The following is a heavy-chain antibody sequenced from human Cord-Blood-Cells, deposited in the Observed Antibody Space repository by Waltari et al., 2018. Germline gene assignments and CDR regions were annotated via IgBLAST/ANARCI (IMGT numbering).Heavy chain of an antibody. CDR2: IFSNDEK. CDR3: ARTVTIFGVVIDY. CDR1: GFSLSNARMG. D-gene: IGHD3-3*01. Sequence: QVTLKESGPVLVKPTETLTLTYTVSGFSLSNARMGVSWIRQPPGKALEWLAHIFSNDEKSYSTSPKSRLTISKDTSKSQVVLTMTNMDPVDTATYYCARTVTIFGVVIDYWGQGTLVTVSS. V-gene: IGHV2-26*01. J-gene: IGHJ4*02.